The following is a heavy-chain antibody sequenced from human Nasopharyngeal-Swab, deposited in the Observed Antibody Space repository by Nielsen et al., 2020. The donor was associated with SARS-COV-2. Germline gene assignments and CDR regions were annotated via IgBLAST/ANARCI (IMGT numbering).Heavy chain of an antibody. Sequence: SETLSLTCTVSGGSMNNYYWTWIRQVPGKGLEWIGYVSYSGSTNYNPSLKSRVTVSVDPSKNQFSLKLSAVTAADTALYYCARDMSSGWSDVYYGMDVWGQGTTVTVSS. CDR1: GGSMNNYY. J-gene: IGHJ6*02. V-gene: IGHV4-59*01. CDR2: VSYSGST. D-gene: IGHD6-19*01. CDR3: ARDMSSGWSDVYYGMDV.